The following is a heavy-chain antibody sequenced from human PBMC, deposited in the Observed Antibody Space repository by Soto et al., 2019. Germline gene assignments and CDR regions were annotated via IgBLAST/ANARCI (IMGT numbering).Heavy chain of an antibody. V-gene: IGHV3-33*01. J-gene: IGHJ4*02. CDR1: GFTFSSYG. CDR3: ARRGRLLEWSLDY. CDR2: IWCDGSNK. D-gene: IGHD3-3*01. Sequence: QVQLVESGGGVVQPGRSLRLSCAASGFTFSSYGMHWVRQAPGKGLEWVAVIWCDGSNKYYAEAVKGRFTISRDNSKNTLYLQMNSLRDEDTAVYYCARRGRLLEWSLDYWGQGTLVTVSS.